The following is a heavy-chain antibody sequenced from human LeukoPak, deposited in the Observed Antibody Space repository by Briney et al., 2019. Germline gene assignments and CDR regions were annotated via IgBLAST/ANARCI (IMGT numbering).Heavy chain of an antibody. CDR1: GFTFRNYA. V-gene: IGHV3-23*01. CDR2: IDPSGTYT. Sequence: WGSLRLSCAASGFTFRNYAMSWVRQAPGKGLEWVSGIDPSGTYTYYADSVKGRFTISRDNSKNTLYLQLNSLRAEDTAAYYCAKGPERSDRGYSDYWGQGTLVTVSS. J-gene: IGHJ4*02. D-gene: IGHD1-14*01. CDR3: AKGPERSDRGYSDY.